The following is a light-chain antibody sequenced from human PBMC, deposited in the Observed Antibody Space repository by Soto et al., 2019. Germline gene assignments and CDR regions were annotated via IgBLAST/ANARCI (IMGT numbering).Light chain of an antibody. J-gene: IGLJ2*01. CDR2: DVT. CDR1: SSDVGGYDY. V-gene: IGLV2-14*01. CDR3: SSYTTTTTVVV. Sequence: QSALTQPASVSGSPGQSITISCTGTSSDVGGYDYVSWYQQHPGKAPKLMIYDVTSRPSGISNRFSGSKSGNTASLTISGLQAEDEATYYCSSYTTTTTVVVFGGGTKVTVL.